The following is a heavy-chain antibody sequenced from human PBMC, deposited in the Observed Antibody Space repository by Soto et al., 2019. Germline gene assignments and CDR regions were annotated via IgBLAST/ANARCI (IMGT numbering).Heavy chain of an antibody. CDR2: IIPISGTP. Sequence: SVKVSWKDSGGTFSMCGISWVRQAPGQGLEWMGGIIPISGTPNYAQKFQGRVTVTADESTNTGYMELSSPRFEDTAVYYCARAACTARATPGVAPGRQGTLVTVSS. CDR3: ARAACTARATPGVAP. D-gene: IGHD2-8*02. J-gene: IGHJ5*02. CDR1: GGTFSMCG. V-gene: IGHV1-69*13.